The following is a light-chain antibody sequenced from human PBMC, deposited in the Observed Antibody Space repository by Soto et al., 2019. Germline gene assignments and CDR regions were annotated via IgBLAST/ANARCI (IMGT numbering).Light chain of an antibody. J-gene: IGKJ1*01. CDR2: EAS. Sequence: DIQMTQSPSTLSASVGDRVTITCRASQMIYTWLAWYQQKPGKAPKLLIYEASSLDVGVPSRFSGSGSGTEFTLTINSLQLEDFATYYCQQYSTFWTFGQGTKVDIK. V-gene: IGKV1-5*03. CDR1: QMIYTW. CDR3: QQYSTFWT.